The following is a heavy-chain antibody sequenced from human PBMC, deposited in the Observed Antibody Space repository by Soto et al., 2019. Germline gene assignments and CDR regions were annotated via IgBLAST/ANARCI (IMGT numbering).Heavy chain of an antibody. Sequence: SETLSLTCTVSGGSLSSHYWTWIRQSPGKGLEWIGYVYFSGSTNYNPSLKSRVTISIDTSKNQFSLRLASVTAADTAFYYCGSVRPSGYVLSWGQGTLVTVSS. D-gene: IGHD6-25*01. CDR2: VYFSGST. CDR3: GSVRPSGYVLS. V-gene: IGHV4-59*11. J-gene: IGHJ5*02. CDR1: GGSLSSHY.